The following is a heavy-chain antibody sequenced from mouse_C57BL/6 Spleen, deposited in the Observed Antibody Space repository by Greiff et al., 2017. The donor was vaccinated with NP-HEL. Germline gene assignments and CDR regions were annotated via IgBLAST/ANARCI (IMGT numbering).Heavy chain of an antibody. Sequence: VQLQQSGAELVRPGASVTLSCKASGYTFTDYEMHWVKQTPVHGLEWIGAIDPETGGTAYNQKFKGKAKLTAAKSSSTAYMELRSLTSEDSAVDYCTRSGYSNPSWFAYWGKGTLVTVSA. D-gene: IGHD2-5*01. CDR2: IDPETGGT. CDR3: TRSGYSNPSWFAY. J-gene: IGHJ3*01. CDR1: GYTFTDYE. V-gene: IGHV1-15*01.